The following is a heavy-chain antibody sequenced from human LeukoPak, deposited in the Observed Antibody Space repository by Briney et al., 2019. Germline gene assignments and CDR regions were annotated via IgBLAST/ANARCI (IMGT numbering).Heavy chain of an antibody. CDR3: AKGLAVATSYFDC. CDR1: GFIFSSYP. J-gene: IGHJ4*02. V-gene: IGHV3-23*01. CDR2: ISAGGGST. D-gene: IGHD6-19*01. Sequence: PGGSLRLSCAASGFIFSSYPISWVRQAPGKGLEWVSTISAGGGSTYYADSVKGRFTFSTDNSKNTLYLQMNSLKAEDMAVYYFAKGLAVATSYFDCWGQGTLVTVSS.